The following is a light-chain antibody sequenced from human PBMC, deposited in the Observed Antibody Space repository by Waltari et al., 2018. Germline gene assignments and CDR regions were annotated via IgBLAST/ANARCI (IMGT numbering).Light chain of an antibody. V-gene: IGKV3-20*01. Sequence: EIVFTQSPGTLSLSPGERATLSCRASQSVSRALAWYQQKPGQAPRLLIYGASTRATGVPDRFSGSGSGTDFSLTISSLDPEDFAVYYCQHYVKLPVTYGQGTKVEI. CDR3: QHYVKLPVT. CDR2: GAS. CDR1: QSVSRA. J-gene: IGKJ1*01.